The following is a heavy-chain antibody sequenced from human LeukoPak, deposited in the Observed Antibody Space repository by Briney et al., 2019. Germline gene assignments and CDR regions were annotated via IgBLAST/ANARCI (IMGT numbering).Heavy chain of an antibody. J-gene: IGHJ3*02. Sequence: SETLSLTCAVYGGSFSGYYWSWIRQPPGKWLEWIGEINHSGSTNYNPSLKSRVTISVDTSKNQFSLKLSSVTAADTAVYYCARGYGMGTFDDAFDIWGQGTMVTVSS. CDR1: GGSFSGYY. D-gene: IGHD4-17*01. V-gene: IGHV4-34*01. CDR3: ARGYGMGTFDDAFDI. CDR2: INHSGST.